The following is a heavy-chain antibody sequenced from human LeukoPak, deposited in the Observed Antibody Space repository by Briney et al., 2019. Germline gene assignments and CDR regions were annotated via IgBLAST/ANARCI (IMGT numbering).Heavy chain of an antibody. CDR1: GFTFSSYG. Sequence: GGSLRLYCAASGFTFSSYGMHWVRQAPGKGLEWVAFIRYDGSNKYYADSVKGRFNISRDNSKNTLYLQINSLRAEDTAVYYCAKDQGGTGDAFDIWGQGTMVTVSS. J-gene: IGHJ3*02. V-gene: IGHV3-30*02. D-gene: IGHD1-14*01. CDR3: AKDQGGTGDAFDI. CDR2: IRYDGSNK.